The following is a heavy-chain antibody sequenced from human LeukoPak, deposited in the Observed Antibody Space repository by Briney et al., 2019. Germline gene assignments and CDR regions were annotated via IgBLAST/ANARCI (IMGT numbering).Heavy chain of an antibody. CDR3: ARAIVVVPAATNWFDP. J-gene: IGHJ5*02. Sequence: ASVKVSCKASGYTFTSYYMHWVRQAPGQGLEWMGIINPSGGSTSYAQNFQGRVTMTRDTSTSTVYMELSSLRSEDTAVYYCARAIVVVPAATNWFDPWGQGTLVTVSS. D-gene: IGHD2-2*01. CDR1: GYTFTSYY. CDR2: INPSGGST. V-gene: IGHV1-46*01.